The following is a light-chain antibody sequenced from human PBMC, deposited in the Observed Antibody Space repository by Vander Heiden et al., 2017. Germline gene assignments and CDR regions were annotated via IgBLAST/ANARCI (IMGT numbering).Light chain of an antibody. V-gene: IGLV1-47*01. J-gene: IGLJ2*01. Sequence: QPVLTQPPSASGTPGQRVIISCSGSGSNSGGNYVCRYQRLQGRPPRLLIYRNNRRPSGVPDRFSGSKSGASAALATGGLRAEDEADYYCAAWDDSRGAVVFGGGTKLTVL. CDR3: AAWDDSRGAVV. CDR2: RNN. CDR1: GSNSGGNY.